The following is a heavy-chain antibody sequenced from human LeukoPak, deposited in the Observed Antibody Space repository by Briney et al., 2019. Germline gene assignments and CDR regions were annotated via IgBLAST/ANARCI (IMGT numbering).Heavy chain of an antibody. CDR3: ARAICSGGSCYPTLYYFDY. V-gene: IGHV1-69*13. Sequence: SVKVSCKASGGTFSGYAISWVRQAPGQGLEWMGGIIPIFGTANYAQKFQGRVTITADESTSTAYMELSSLRSEDTAVYYCARAICSGGSCYPTLYYFDYWGQGTLVTVSS. J-gene: IGHJ4*02. D-gene: IGHD2-15*01. CDR1: GGTFSGYA. CDR2: IIPIFGTA.